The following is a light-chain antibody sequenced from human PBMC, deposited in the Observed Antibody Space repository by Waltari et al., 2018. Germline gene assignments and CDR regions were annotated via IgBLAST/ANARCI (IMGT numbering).Light chain of an antibody. J-gene: IGLJ1*01. V-gene: IGLV1-47*01. Sequence: QSVLPQPPSASGTPGQRVTISCSGNSSNVGSIYVYWNKQLPGTDPKLLIFRVNPRPSGVPDRFAGAKTGTSASLAISGLRSEDEADYYCAAWDHNLGNYVFGTGTKVTVL. CDR1: SSNVGSIY. CDR2: RVN. CDR3: AAWDHNLGNYV.